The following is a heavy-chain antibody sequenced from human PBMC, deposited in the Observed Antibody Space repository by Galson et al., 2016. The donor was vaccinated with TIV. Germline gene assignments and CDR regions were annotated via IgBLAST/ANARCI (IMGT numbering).Heavy chain of an antibody. V-gene: IGHV3-66*02. CDR3: ARDRRHCGNECYLYYYCGMDV. Sequence: SLRLSCAASGLTVSSNYMTWVRQAPGKGLEWVSLLSAGGTTSYADSVRGRFTFSRDDSKNTVYLQMDSLRPEDTAVYYCARDRRHCGNECYLYYYCGMDVWGQGTTVTVSS. D-gene: IGHD2-21*01. CDR1: GLTVSSNY. J-gene: IGHJ6*02. CDR2: LSAGGTT.